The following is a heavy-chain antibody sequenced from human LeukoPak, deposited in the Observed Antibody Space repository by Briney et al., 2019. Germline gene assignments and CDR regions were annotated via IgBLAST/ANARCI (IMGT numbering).Heavy chain of an antibody. CDR2: ISANATSTM. V-gene: IGHV3-48*03. D-gene: IGHD3-9*01. CDR3: ARGFPVLNV. J-gene: IGHJ6*02. CDR1: GFTFTYYQ. Sequence: GGSLRLSCAASGFTFTYYQMNWVRRAPGKGLEWVSYISANATSTMYYADSVQGRFTISRDNAKNSLYLQMNSLRAEDTAIYYCARGFPVLNVWGQGTTVTVSS.